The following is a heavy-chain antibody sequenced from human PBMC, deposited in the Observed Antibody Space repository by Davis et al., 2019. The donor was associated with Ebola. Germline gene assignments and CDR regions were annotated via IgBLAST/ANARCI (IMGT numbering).Heavy chain of an antibody. D-gene: IGHD6-13*01. V-gene: IGHV3-15*01. J-gene: IGHJ4*02. CDR3: TTDRGIAIRPLFDS. Sequence: GGSLRLSCTASAFSVKDVWMGWVRQVPGKGLGWVAPIKSRGAGGTTDNAAPVRGRFPITTDESRNTVYLQMNSRRIEDTAVYFCTTDRGIAIRPLFDSWGQGTLVTVSS. CDR2: IKSRGAGGTT. CDR1: AFSVKDVW.